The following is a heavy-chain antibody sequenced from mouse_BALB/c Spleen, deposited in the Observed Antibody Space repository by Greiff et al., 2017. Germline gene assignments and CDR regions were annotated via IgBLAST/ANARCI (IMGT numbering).Heavy chain of an antibody. CDR1: GFTFSSYG. V-gene: IGHV5-6*01. CDR3: ARCYGSSSYYFDY. J-gene: IGHJ2*01. Sequence: EVKLVESGGDLVKPGGSLKLSCAASGFTFSSYGMSWVRQTPDKRLEWVATISSGGSYTYYPDSVKGRFTISRDNAKNTLYLQMSSLKSEDTAMYYCARCYGSSSYYFDYWGQGTTLTVSS. D-gene: IGHD1-1*01. CDR2: ISSGGSYT.